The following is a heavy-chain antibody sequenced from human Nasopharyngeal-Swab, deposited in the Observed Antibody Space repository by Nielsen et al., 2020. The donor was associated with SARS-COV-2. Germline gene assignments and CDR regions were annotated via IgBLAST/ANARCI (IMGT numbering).Heavy chain of an antibody. V-gene: IGHV3-33*01. CDR3: AREELLNSYDAFDV. CDR2: IWSDGSTQ. D-gene: IGHD2-15*01. CDR1: GFRFPYFG. Sequence: GGSLRLSCAASGFRFPYFGLHWVRQAPGKGLEWVALIWSDGSTQHYTDSVKGRFTISRDNSKNTLDLQMNSLRAEDTAVYYCAREELLNSYDAFDVWGQGTMVTVSS. J-gene: IGHJ3*01.